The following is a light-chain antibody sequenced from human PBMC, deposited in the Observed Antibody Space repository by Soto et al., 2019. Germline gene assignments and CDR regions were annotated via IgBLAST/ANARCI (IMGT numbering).Light chain of an antibody. CDR3: QQRLT. CDR1: QSVSSY. CDR2: DAS. Sequence: EIVLTQSPATLSLSPGERATLSCRASQSVSSYLAWYQQKPGKAPRLLIYDASNRATGIPARFSGSGSGTDCTLTISSLEPEDFAVYYCQQRLTFGGGTKVEIK. J-gene: IGKJ4*01. V-gene: IGKV3-11*01.